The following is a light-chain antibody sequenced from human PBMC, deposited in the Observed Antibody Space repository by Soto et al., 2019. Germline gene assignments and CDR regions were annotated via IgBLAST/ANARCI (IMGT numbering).Light chain of an antibody. CDR3: QQYNNWPPIT. CDR2: GAS. V-gene: IGKV1-39*01. CDR1: RIITTF. Sequence: DIQMTQSRSSLSASEGDRVTITCRGSRIITTFLNWYQQKPGKAPDLLIYGASSLQSGVPSRFSGSGSGTDFTLTISCLQSEDFAVYYCQQYNNWPPITFGQGTRLEIK. J-gene: IGKJ5*01.